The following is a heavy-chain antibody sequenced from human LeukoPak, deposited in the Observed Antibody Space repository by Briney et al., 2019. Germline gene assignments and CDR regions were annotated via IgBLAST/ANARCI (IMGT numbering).Heavy chain of an antibody. CDR1: GFTFSSHW. Sequence: GGSLRLSCAASGFTFSSHWLHWVRQAPGKGLVWVSRISEDGRRTNYADSVKGRFSTSRDNAKSTLYLEMKNLRVEDTALYYCVYSGNYRFDYWGQGTLITVFS. J-gene: IGHJ4*02. D-gene: IGHD1-26*01. CDR2: ISEDGRRT. V-gene: IGHV3-74*01. CDR3: VYSGNYRFDY.